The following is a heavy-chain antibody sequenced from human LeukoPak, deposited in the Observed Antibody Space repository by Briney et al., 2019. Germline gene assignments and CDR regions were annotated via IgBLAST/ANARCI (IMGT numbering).Heavy chain of an antibody. CDR3: ARVDDSSVFDY. CDR1: GGSISSDNYY. V-gene: IGHV4-39*07. Sequence: PSETLSLTCTVSGGSISSDNYYWGWIRQPPGKGLEWIGSIYYSGSTYYNPSLKSRVTISVHTSKNQFSLKLSSVTAADTAVYYCARVDDSSVFDYWGQGTLVTVSS. J-gene: IGHJ4*02. D-gene: IGHD3-22*01. CDR2: IYYSGST.